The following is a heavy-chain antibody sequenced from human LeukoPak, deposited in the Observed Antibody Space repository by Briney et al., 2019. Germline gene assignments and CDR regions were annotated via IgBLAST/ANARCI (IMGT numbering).Heavy chain of an antibody. J-gene: IGHJ4*02. D-gene: IGHD5-18*01. V-gene: IGHV4-38-2*02. CDR1: GYSISGGYY. CDR2: IHHTGTT. CDR3: ARGPPSDVDTAMVRDY. Sequence: PSETLSLTCTVSGYSISGGYYWGWIRQPPGKGLEWIGNIHHTGTTYYNPSLKSRVTISVDTSKNQFSLKLNSVTAADTAVYYCARGPPSDVDTAMVRDYWGQGTLVTVSS.